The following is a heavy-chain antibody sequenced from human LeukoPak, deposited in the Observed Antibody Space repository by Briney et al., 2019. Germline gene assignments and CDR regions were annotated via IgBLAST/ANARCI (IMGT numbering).Heavy chain of an antibody. V-gene: IGHV3-30*04. CDR3: ARVFSSSWYCLDY. CDR1: GFPLSSYP. J-gene: IGHJ4*02. D-gene: IGHD6-13*01. CDR2: ISYDGSNQ. Sequence: GRSLRHSCAASGFPLSSYPMHWVPAAPGKGLEWVALISYDGSNQYYADSVKGRFSISRDNSKNTLFLQMNSLRAEDTAVYYCARVFSSSWYCLDYWGQGTMVTVSS.